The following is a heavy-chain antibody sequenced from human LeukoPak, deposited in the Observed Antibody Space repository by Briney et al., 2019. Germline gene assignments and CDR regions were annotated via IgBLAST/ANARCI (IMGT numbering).Heavy chain of an antibody. J-gene: IGHJ4*02. CDR3: ARQTGSGLFILP. CDR1: GGSFSGYY. CDR2: INHSGST. V-gene: IGHV4-34*01. D-gene: IGHD3/OR15-3a*01. Sequence: PSETLSLTCAVYGGSFSGYYWSWIRQPPGKGLEWIGEINHSGSTNYNPSLKSRVTISVDTSKNQFSLKLSSVTAADTAVYYCARQTGSGLFILPGGQGTLVTVSS.